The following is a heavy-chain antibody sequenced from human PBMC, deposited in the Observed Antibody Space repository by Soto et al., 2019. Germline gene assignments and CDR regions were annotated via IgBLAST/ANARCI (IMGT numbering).Heavy chain of an antibody. CDR1: GFTFDDYT. J-gene: IGHJ3*02. V-gene: IGHV3-43*01. CDR3: AKVANLRTYYDFWSGFDDAFDI. CDR2: ISWDGGST. Sequence: GSLRLSCAASGFTFDDYTMHWVRQAPGKGLEWVSLISWDGGSTYYADSVKGRFTISRDNSKNSLYLQMNSLRTEDTALYYCAKVANLRTYYDFWSGFDDAFDIWGQGTMVTVSS. D-gene: IGHD3-3*01.